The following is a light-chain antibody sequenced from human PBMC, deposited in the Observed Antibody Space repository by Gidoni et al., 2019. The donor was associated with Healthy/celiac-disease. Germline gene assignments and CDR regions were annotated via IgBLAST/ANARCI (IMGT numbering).Light chain of an antibody. CDR1: QSVSSY. CDR3: QQRSNWPPLT. V-gene: IGKV3-11*01. Sequence: PPTLSLSPGERATRSCRASQSVSSYLAWYQQKPGQAPRLHIYDASNRATGIPARFSGSGSGTDFTLTISSLEPEDLAVYYCQQRSNWPPLTFGGGTKVEIK. CDR2: DAS. J-gene: IGKJ4*01.